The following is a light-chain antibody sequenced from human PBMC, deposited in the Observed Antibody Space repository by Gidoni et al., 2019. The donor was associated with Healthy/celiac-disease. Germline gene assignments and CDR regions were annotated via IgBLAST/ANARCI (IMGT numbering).Light chain of an antibody. J-gene: IGLJ2*01. CDR3: CSYAGRTTSVE. V-gene: IGLV2-23*01. CDR1: SSDVGRYNL. Sequence: QSALTQPASVSGSPGQSITISCTGTSSDVGRYNLVSWYQQHPGKAPKLMIYEGSKRPSGVSNRFSGSKSGNTASLTISGLQAEDEADYYCCSYAGRTTSVEFGGGTKLTVL. CDR2: EGS.